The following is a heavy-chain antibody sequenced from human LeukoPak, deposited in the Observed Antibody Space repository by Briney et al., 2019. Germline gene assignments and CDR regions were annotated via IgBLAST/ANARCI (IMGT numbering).Heavy chain of an antibody. D-gene: IGHD1-20*01. CDR2: INPNSGGT. Sequence: ASVKVSCKASGYTFSGYYMHWVRQAPGQGLEWMGWINPNSGGTNYAQKFQGRVTMTRDTSIRTAYMELNNLTSDDTAVYYCVRDRYDITGKPFDTWGQGTLVTVSS. CDR1: GYTFSGYY. V-gene: IGHV1-2*02. J-gene: IGHJ4*02. CDR3: VRDRYDITGKPFDT.